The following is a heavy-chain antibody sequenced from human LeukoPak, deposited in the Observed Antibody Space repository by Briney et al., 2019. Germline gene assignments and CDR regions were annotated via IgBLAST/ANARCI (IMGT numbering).Heavy chain of an antibody. D-gene: IGHD3-16*02. CDR2: MNPNSDNT. CDR3: ARGPQKAYDFVSGSYRYHFDY. J-gene: IGHJ4*02. CDR1: EYTFTSCD. Sequence: ASVKVSCKTSEYTFTSCDINWVRQATGQGLEWMVWMNPNSDNTSYAQQFEGRVTMTRNTSIRTAYMELSSMRSEDTAVYFCARGPQKAYDFVSGSYRYHFDYWGQGTLVTVSS. V-gene: IGHV1-8*01.